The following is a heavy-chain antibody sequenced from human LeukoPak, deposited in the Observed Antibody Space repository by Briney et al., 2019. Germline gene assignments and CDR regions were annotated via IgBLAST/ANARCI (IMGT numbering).Heavy chain of an antibody. CDR1: GGSIDIGGHY. Sequence: SETLSLTCTVSGGSIDIGGHYWSWIRQPPGKGLEWIGYIYQSGKTYYNPSLKSRVTISVDRSKNQISLNMSSVTAADSAVYHCARGLALFPATDIHFFFDHWGQGALVTVSS. CDR2: IYQSGKT. J-gene: IGHJ4*02. D-gene: IGHD1-26*01. V-gene: IGHV4-30-2*01. CDR3: ARGLALFPATDIHFFFDH.